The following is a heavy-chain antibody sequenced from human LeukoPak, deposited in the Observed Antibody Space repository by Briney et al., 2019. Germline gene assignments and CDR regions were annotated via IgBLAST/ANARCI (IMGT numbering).Heavy chain of an antibody. Sequence: ASVKVSCKASGYTFTALYLHWVRQAPGQGLEWMAWINHNSGGTKYAEKFQGRVTVTRDTSTSTAYMELSRLRSDDTAVYYCARGTDYGDYGGTWFYYYYMDVWGEGTTVTVSS. D-gene: IGHD4-17*01. CDR3: ARGTDYGDYGGTWFYYYYMDV. J-gene: IGHJ6*03. CDR2: INHNSGGT. CDR1: GYTFTALY. V-gene: IGHV1-2*02.